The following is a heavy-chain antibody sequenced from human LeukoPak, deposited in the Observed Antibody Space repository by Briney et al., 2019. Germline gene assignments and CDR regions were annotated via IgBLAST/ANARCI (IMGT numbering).Heavy chain of an antibody. J-gene: IGHJ4*02. CDR2: IYPGDSDT. Sequence: GESLKISCKGSGYSFTSYWIGRVRQMPGKGLEWMGIIYPGDSDTRYSPSFQGQVTISADKSISTAYLQWSSLKASDTAMYYCARAMGYCSGGSCYGYWGQGTLVTVSS. CDR1: GYSFTSYW. V-gene: IGHV5-51*01. D-gene: IGHD2-15*01. CDR3: ARAMGYCSGGSCYGY.